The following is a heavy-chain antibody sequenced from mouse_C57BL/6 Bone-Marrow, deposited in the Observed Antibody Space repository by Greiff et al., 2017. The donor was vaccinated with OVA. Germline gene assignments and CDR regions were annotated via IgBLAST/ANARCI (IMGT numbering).Heavy chain of an antibody. V-gene: IGHV1-63*01. CDR2: IYPGGGYT. Sequence: QVQLKESGAELVRPGTSVKMSCKASGYTFTNYWIGWAKQRPGHGLEWIGDIYPGGGYTKYNEKVKGKATLTADKSSSTAYMQFSSLTSEDSAIYYCARWGYGLAYWGQGTLVTVAA. CDR1: GYTFTNYW. D-gene: IGHD2-10*02. J-gene: IGHJ3*01. CDR3: ARWGYGLAY.